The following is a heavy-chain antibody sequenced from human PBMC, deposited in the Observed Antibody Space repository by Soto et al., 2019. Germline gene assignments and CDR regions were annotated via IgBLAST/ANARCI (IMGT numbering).Heavy chain of an antibody. V-gene: IGHV4-39*01. CDR2: IYYSGST. J-gene: IGHJ4*02. D-gene: IGHD2-2*01. CDR3: RTLDTDY. Sequence: PSETLSLTCTVSGGSISSSSYYWGWIRQPPGKGLEWIGSIYYSGSTYYNPSLKSRVTISVDTSKNQFSLKLCSVTAADTAVYYCRTLDTDYWGQGTLVTVSS. CDR1: GGSISSSSYY.